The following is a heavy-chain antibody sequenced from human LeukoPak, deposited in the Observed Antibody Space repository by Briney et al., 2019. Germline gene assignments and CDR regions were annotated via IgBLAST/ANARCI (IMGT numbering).Heavy chain of an antibody. J-gene: IGHJ5*02. D-gene: IGHD2-2*01. CDR3: ARADCSSSTCYLRRSWFDP. CDR2: ISTSSRYI. CDR1: GFTLSNYD. Sequence: GGSLRLFCAASGFTLSNYDMNCVRQAPGKGLEWVSSISTSSRYIYYKGSVRGRFTISRDDAKNSLYLEMNSLRAEDTAVYYCARADCSSSTCYLRRSWFDPWGQGTLVTVSS. V-gene: IGHV3-21*01.